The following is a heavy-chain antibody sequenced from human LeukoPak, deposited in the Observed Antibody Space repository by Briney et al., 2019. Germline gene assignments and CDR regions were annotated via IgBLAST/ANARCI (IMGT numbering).Heavy chain of an antibody. Sequence: GGSLRLSCAASGFTFSNAWMSWVRQTPGKGLEWVANIKQDGSEKYYVDSVKGRFTISRDNAKNSLYLQMNSLRAEDTAVYYCARNSIANALKITMVRGPVYYYYGMDVWGQGTTVTVSS. D-gene: IGHD3-10*01. CDR1: GFTFSNAW. CDR2: IKQDGSEK. J-gene: IGHJ6*02. V-gene: IGHV3-7*01. CDR3: ARNSIANALKITMVRGPVYYYYGMDV.